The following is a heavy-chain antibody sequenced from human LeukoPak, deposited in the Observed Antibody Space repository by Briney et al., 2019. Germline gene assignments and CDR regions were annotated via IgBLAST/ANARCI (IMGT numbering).Heavy chain of an antibody. V-gene: IGHV1-2*02. CDR1: GYTFTHYY. Sequence: ASVKVSCKASGYTFTHYYMHWVRQAPGQGLEWMGWINPNSGGTNYAQKFQGRVTMTRGTSIRTAYMELSRLRSDDTAVYECASAGIATCGVYDYWGQGTLVTVSS. CDR3: ASAGIATCGVYDY. CDR2: INPNSGGT. J-gene: IGHJ4*02. D-gene: IGHD6-13*01.